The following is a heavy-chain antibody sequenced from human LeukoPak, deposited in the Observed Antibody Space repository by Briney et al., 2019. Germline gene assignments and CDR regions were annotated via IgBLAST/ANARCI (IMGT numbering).Heavy chain of an antibody. Sequence: GGSLRLSCTTSGFTFSAYAMMWVRQAPGKGPEWVSAIRGGGGSAFYADSVKGRFTISRDNSKYTLFLQMNSLRAEDTAVYYCARDPNGDYIGAFDMWGPGTMVTVSS. J-gene: IGHJ3*02. CDR2: IRGGGGSA. CDR1: GFTFSAYA. D-gene: IGHD4-17*01. V-gene: IGHV3-23*01. CDR3: ARDPNGDYIGAFDM.